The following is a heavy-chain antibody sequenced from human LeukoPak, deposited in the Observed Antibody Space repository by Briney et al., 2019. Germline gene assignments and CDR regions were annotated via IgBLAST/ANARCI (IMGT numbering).Heavy chain of an antibody. J-gene: IGHJ4*02. Sequence: PGGSLRLSCAASGFTFSSYAMSWVRQAPGKGLEWVSALSGSGDSTDYADSVKGRFTISRDNSKNMVYLQMNSLRAEDTAVYYCAKDDDFWSSLFDYWGQGTLVTVSS. D-gene: IGHD3-3*01. V-gene: IGHV3-23*01. CDR3: AKDDDFWSSLFDY. CDR1: GFTFSSYA. CDR2: LSGSGDST.